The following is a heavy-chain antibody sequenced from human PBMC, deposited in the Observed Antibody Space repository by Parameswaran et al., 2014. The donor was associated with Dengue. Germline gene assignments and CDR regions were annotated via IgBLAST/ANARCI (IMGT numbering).Heavy chain of an antibody. CDR3: AGNLTPYYYGMDV. V-gene: IGHV1-46*01. D-gene: IGHD3-9*01. Sequence: WVRQAPGQGLEWMGIINPSGGSTSYAQKFQGRVTMTRDTSTSTVYMELSSLRSEDTAVYYCAGNLTPYYYGMDVWGQGTTVTVSS. CDR2: INPSGGST. J-gene: IGHJ6*02.